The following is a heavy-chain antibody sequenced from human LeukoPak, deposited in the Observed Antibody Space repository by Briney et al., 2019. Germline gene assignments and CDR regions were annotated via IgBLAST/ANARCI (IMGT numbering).Heavy chain of an antibody. CDR3: GKVEMATNWGFDY. J-gene: IGHJ4*02. D-gene: IGHD5-24*01. CDR1: GGSISSYY. CDR2: IYYSGST. Sequence: PSETLSLTCTVSGGSISSYYWSWIRQPPGKGLEWIGYIYYSGSTNYNPSLKSRVTISVDTSKNQFSLKLSSVTAADTAVYYCGKVEMATNWGFDYWGRGTLVTVSS. V-gene: IGHV4-59*12.